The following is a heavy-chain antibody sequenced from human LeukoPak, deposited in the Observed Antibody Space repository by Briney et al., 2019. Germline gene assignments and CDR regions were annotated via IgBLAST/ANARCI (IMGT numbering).Heavy chain of an antibody. CDR1: GDSVSSINGA. D-gene: IGHD6-19*01. CDR3: ARDVATTGWYTFDY. Sequence: SQTLSLTCAISGDSVSSINGAWNWVRQSPSRGLEWQGRTYYRSKWYSDYAVPIQGRMSINPDTSKNQFTLHLFSVTPDDTAVYYCARDVATTGWYTFDYWGQGTRVTVSS. CDR2: TYYRSKWYS. J-gene: IGHJ4*02. V-gene: IGHV6-1*01.